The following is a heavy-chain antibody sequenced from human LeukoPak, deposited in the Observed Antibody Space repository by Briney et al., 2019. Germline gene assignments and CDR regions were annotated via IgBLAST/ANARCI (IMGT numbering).Heavy chain of an antibody. V-gene: IGHV3-74*01. D-gene: IGHD6-13*01. CDR1: GFTFSSYW. CDR3: AKHLGYSSSHLDY. CDR2: INSDGSST. Sequence: GGSLRLSCVVSGFTFSSYWMHWVRQAPGKGLVWVSRINSDGSSTRYADSVKGRFTISRDNAKNTLYLQVNTLRAEDTAVYHCAKHLGYSSSHLDYWGQGILVTVSS. J-gene: IGHJ4*02.